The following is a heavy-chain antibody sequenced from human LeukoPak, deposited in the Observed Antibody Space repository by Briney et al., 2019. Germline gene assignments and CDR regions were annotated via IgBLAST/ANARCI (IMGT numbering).Heavy chain of an antibody. Sequence: PSETLSLTCTASGGSISSYYWSWIRQPPGKGLEWIGYIYYSGSTNYNPSLKSRVTISVDTSKNQFSLKLSSVTAADTAVYYCARLGYSSSWYVHYWGQGTLVTVSS. CDR1: GGSISSYY. CDR2: IYYSGST. CDR3: ARLGYSSSWYVHY. D-gene: IGHD6-13*01. V-gene: IGHV4-59*08. J-gene: IGHJ4*02.